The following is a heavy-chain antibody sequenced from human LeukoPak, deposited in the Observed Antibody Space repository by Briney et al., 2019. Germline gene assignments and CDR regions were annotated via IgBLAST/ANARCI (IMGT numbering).Heavy chain of an antibody. CDR3: ARGGSGYDYEIDY. V-gene: IGHV1-69*13. J-gene: IGHJ4*02. CDR2: ITPIFGTA. Sequence: SVKVSCKASGGTFSSYAISWVRQAPGQGLEWMGGITPIFGTANYAQKFQGRVTITADESTSTAYMELSSLRSEDTAVYYCARGGSGYDYEIDYWGQGTLVTVSS. D-gene: IGHD5-12*01. CDR1: GGTFSSYA.